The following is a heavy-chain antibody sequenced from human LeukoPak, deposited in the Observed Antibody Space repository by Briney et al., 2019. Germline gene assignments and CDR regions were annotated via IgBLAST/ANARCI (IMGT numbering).Heavy chain of an antibody. CDR2: INTNTGNP. CDR3: ARVLAMVRGAPFDY. V-gene: IGHV7-4-1*02. CDR1: GYTFTSYG. J-gene: IGHJ4*02. D-gene: IGHD3-10*01. Sequence: ASVKVSCKASGYTFTSYGMNWVRQAPGQGLEWMGWINTNTGNPTYAQDFTGRFVFSLDTSVSTAYLQISSLKAEDTAVYYCARVLAMVRGAPFDYWGQGTLVTVSS.